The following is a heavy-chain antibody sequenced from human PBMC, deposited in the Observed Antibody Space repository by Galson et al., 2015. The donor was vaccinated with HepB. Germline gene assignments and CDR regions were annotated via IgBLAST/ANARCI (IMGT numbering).Heavy chain of an antibody. D-gene: IGHD6-19*01. CDR2: ISYDGSNK. V-gene: IGHV3-30*18. Sequence: SLRLSCAASGFTFSNYGMHWVRQAPGKGLEWVAVISYDGSNKYYADSVKGRLTISRDNSKNTLYLQVNSLRAEDTALYYCAKDPYLYSALAGTMAGFDYWGQGTLVTVSS. CDR1: GFTFSNYG. CDR3: AKDPYLYSALAGTMAGFDY. J-gene: IGHJ4*02.